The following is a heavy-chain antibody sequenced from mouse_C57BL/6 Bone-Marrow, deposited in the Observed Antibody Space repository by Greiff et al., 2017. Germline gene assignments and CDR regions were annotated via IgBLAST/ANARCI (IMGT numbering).Heavy chain of an antibody. D-gene: IGHD1-1*01. J-gene: IGHJ1*03. CDR3: ATHYYGSSHWYFDV. CDR2: IHPNSGST. CDR1: GYTFTSYW. V-gene: IGHV1-64*01. Sequence: QVQLQQPGAELVKPGASMKLSCKASGYTFTSYWMHWVKQRPGQGLEWIGMIHPNSGSTNYNEKFKSKATLTVDKSSSTAYMQLSSLTSEDSAVYYCATHYYGSSHWYFDVWGTGTTGTASS.